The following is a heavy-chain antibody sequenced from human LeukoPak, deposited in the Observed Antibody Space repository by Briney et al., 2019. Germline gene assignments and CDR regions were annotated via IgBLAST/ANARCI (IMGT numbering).Heavy chain of an antibody. V-gene: IGHV1-69*13. D-gene: IGHD3-22*01. CDR2: IIPIFGTV. CDR3: ARQEALYDSSGYYPPDY. J-gene: IGHJ4*02. CDR1: GHTFTTYY. Sequence: SVKVSCKASGHTFTTYYVHLVRQAPGQGLEWMGGIIPIFGTVNYAQKFQGRVTITADESTSTAFMELSSLRSEDTAVYYCARQEALYDSSGYYPPDYWGQGTLVTVSS.